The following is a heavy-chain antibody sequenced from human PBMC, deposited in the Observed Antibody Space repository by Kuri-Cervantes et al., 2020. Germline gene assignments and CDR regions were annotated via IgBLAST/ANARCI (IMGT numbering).Heavy chain of an antibody. CDR3: ARVGIVGARYYYGMDV. V-gene: IGHV1-18*01. CDR2: ISAYNGNT. CDR1: GYTFTSYG. J-gene: IGHJ6*02. Sequence: ASVKVSCKASGYTFTSYGINWVRQATGQGLEWMGWISAYNGNTNYAQKLQGRVTMTTDTSTSTAYMELRSLRSDDTAVYYCARVGIVGARYYYGMDVWGQGTTVTVSS. D-gene: IGHD1-26*01.